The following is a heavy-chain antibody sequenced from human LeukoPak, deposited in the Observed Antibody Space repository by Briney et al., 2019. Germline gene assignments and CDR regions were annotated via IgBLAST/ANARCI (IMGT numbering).Heavy chain of an antibody. Sequence: GASVKVSCKASGYTFTSYAMHWVRQAPGQRLEWMGWINAGNGNTKYSQKFQGRVTITRDTSASTAYMELSSLRSEDTAVYYCARVDSGWYYFDYWGQGTLVTVSS. CDR3: ARVDSGWYYFDY. D-gene: IGHD6-19*01. CDR1: GYTFTSYA. V-gene: IGHV1-3*01. CDR2: INAGNGNT. J-gene: IGHJ4*02.